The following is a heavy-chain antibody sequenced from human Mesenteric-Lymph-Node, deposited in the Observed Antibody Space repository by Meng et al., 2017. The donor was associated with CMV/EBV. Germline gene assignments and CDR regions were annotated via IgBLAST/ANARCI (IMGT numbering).Heavy chain of an antibody. CDR2: ISYDGSNK. V-gene: IGHV3-30*04. Sequence: GGSLRLSCAASGFTTFSSYAMHWVRQAPGKGLEWVALISYDGSNKYYADSVKGRFTISRDNSKNTLYLQMNSLRAEGTAVYYCARDRTLQHWGQGTLVTISS. CDR3: ARDRTLQH. J-gene: IGHJ1*01. CDR1: GFTTFSSYA.